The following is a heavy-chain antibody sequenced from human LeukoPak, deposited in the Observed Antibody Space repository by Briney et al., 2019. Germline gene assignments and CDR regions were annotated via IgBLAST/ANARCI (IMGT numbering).Heavy chain of an antibody. J-gene: IGHJ4*02. Sequence: GGSLRLSCAVSGFTFSSYGMHWVRQAPGKGLEWVAVLSYDGTKTGYVDSVKGRFTISRDNSRNTVYLQINSLRADDTAMYYCAKDHQHYYDSSGYLDYWGQGTLVTVSS. CDR3: AKDHQHYYDSSGYLDY. D-gene: IGHD3-22*01. CDR1: GFTFSSYG. CDR2: LSYDGTKT. V-gene: IGHV3-30*18.